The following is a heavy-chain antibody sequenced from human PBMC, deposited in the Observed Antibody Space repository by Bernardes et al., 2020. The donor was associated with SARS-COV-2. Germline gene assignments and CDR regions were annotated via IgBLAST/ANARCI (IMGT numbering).Heavy chain of an antibody. D-gene: IGHD3-22*01. CDR1: GFTFSDYY. J-gene: IGHJ4*02. V-gene: IGHV3-11*01. CDR2: ISSSGSTI. Sequence: GGSLRLSCAASGFTFSDYYMSWIRQAPGKGLEWVSYISSSGSTIHYGDSVKGRFTISRDNAKNSLYLQMNSLRAEDTAVYYCARDQDSSGYDMGNFDYWGQGTLVTVSS. CDR3: ARDQDSSGYDMGNFDY.